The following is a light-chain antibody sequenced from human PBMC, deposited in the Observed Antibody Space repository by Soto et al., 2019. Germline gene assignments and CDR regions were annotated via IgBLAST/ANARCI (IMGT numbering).Light chain of an antibody. CDR2: GAS. V-gene: IGKV3-20*01. CDR1: QSVSSY. J-gene: IGKJ1*01. Sequence: EHFFTPSPTPPSFSPGERATLSLRAGQSVSSYLAWYQQKPGQAPRLLIYGASTRATDIPARFSGSGSGTDFTLTISRLEPEDFAVYYCQQYGASPWTFGQGTKV. CDR3: QQYGASPWT.